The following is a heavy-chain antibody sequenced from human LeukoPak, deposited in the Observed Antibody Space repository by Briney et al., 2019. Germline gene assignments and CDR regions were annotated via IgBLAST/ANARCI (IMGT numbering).Heavy chain of an antibody. V-gene: IGHV3-23*01. J-gene: IGHJ4*02. D-gene: IGHD4-17*01. CDR2: ISGSGGST. Sequence: PGGSLRLSCAASGFTFSSYAMSWVRQAPGKGLEWVSAISGSGGSTYYADSVKGRFTISRDNSKNTLYLQMNSLRAEDTAVYYCAKDGRSHDYGDSRFDYWGQGTLVTVSS. CDR1: GFTFSSYA. CDR3: AKDGRSHDYGDSRFDY.